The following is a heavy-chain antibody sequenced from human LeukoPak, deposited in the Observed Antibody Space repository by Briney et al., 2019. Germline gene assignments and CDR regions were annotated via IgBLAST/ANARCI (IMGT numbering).Heavy chain of an antibody. CDR3: ARHIGTYYDY. CDR2: IKQDGSEK. Sequence: PGGSLRLSCAASGFTFNNYWMSWVRQAPGKGLEWVANIKQDGSEKYYVDSVKGRFTISGDNAKNSLYLQMNSLRAEDTAVYYCARHIGTYYDYWGQGTLVTVS. D-gene: IGHD2-21*01. V-gene: IGHV3-7*01. CDR1: GFTFNNYW. J-gene: IGHJ4*02.